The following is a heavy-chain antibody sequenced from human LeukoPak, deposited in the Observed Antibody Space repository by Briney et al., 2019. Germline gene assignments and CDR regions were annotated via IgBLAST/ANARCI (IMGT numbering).Heavy chain of an antibody. D-gene: IGHD6-19*01. Sequence: ASVKVSCKASGYTFTSYDINWVRQATGQGLEWMGWMNPNSGNTGYAQKFQGRVTMTRNTSISTAYMELSSLRSEDTAVYYCATARPQWLVPFDYWGQGTLVTVSS. CDR3: ATARPQWLVPFDY. J-gene: IGHJ4*02. CDR1: GYTFTSYD. CDR2: MNPNSGNT. V-gene: IGHV1-8*01.